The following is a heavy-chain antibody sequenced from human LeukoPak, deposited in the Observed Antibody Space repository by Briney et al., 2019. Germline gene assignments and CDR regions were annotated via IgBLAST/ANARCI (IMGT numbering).Heavy chain of an antibody. V-gene: IGHV3-74*01. J-gene: IGHJ4*02. CDR1: GFTFSSYW. CDR2: INSDGSTT. CDR3: AKDMQYSSSCLDY. D-gene: IGHD6-13*01. Sequence: GGSLRLSCAASGFTFSSYWMHWVRQVPGKGLVWVSRINSDGSTTNYADSVGGRFTISRDNAKTTLYLQMNSLRAEDTVVYYCAKDMQYSSSCLDYWGQGTLVTVSS.